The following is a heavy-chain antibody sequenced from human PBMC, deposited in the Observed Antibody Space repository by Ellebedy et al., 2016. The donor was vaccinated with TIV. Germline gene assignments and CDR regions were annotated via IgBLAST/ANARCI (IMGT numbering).Heavy chain of an antibody. V-gene: IGHV3-33*01. D-gene: IGHD6-6*01. J-gene: IGHJ4*02. CDR1: GFTFSSYG. Sequence: GESLKISCAASGFTFSSYGMHWVRQAPGKGLAWVAVIWYDGSNKYYADSVKGRFTISRDNSKNTLYLQMNSLRAEDTAVYYCARGQLVRTLTDKLDYWGQGTLVTVSS. CDR3: ARGQLVRTLTDKLDY. CDR2: IWYDGSNK.